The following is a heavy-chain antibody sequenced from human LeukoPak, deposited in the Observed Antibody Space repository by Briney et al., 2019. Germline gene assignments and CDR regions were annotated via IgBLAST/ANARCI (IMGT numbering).Heavy chain of an antibody. CDR3: AKNSVAYCGGDCSGYDY. Sequence: GGSLRLSCAASGFTFSSYAMSWVRQAQGKGLEWVSGISGSGGSTYYADSVKGRFTISRDNSKNTLYLQMNSLRAEDTAVYYCAKNSVAYCGGDCSGYDYWGQGTLVTVSS. CDR1: GFTFSSYA. V-gene: IGHV3-23*01. J-gene: IGHJ4*02. CDR2: ISGSGGST. D-gene: IGHD2-21*02.